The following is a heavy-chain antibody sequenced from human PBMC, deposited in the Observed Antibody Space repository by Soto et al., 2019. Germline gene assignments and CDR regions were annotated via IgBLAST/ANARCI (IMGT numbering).Heavy chain of an antibody. CDR3: ARAGGIATTPPLDP. CDR1: GFTFSSYG. J-gene: IGHJ5*02. D-gene: IGHD6-13*01. Sequence: QVQLVESGGGVVQPGRSLRLSCAASGFTFSSYGMHWVRQAPGKGLEWVAVISYDGSNKYYADSVKGRFTISRDNSKNTLYLQMNSLRAEDTAVYYCARAGGIATTPPLDPWGQGTLVTVSS. CDR2: ISYDGSNK. V-gene: IGHV3-30*03.